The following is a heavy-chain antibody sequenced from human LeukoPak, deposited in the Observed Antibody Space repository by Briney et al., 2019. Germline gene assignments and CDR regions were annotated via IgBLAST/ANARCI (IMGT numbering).Heavy chain of an antibody. CDR1: GGSFSGYY. Sequence: SETLSLTCAVYGGSFSGYYWSWIRQPPGKGLEWIGEINHSGSTNYNPSLKSRVTISVDTSKNQFSLKLSSVTAADTAVYYCARGFLREQWLGHQGTHFDYWGQGTLVTVSS. J-gene: IGHJ4*02. V-gene: IGHV4-34*01. CDR2: INHSGST. CDR3: ARGFLREQWLGHQGTHFDY. D-gene: IGHD6-19*01.